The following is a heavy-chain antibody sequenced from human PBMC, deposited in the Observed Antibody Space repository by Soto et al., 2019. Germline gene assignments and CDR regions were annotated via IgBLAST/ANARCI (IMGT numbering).Heavy chain of an antibody. CDR1: GGSISSYY. V-gene: IGHV4-59*01. CDR2: IYYSGST. CDR3: ARGSDDSSGYYPDY. J-gene: IGHJ4*02. D-gene: IGHD3-22*01. Sequence: PSETLSLTCTVSGGSISSYYWSWIRQPPGKGLEWIGYIYYSGSTNYNPSPKSRVTISVDTSKNQFSLKLSSVTAADTAVYYCARGSDDSSGYYPDYWGQGTLVTVSS.